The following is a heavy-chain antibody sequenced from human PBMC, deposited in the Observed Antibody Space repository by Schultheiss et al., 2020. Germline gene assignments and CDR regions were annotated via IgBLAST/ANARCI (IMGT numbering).Heavy chain of an antibody. V-gene: IGHV3-48*04. Sequence: GESLKISCAASGFTFSSYSMNWVRQAPGKGLEWVSYISSSSSTIYYADSVRGRFTISRDNTKNSLYLQMNSLTAEDTAVYYCANTAIGYWGQGTLVTVSS. J-gene: IGHJ4*02. CDR3: ANTAIGY. CDR1: GFTFSSYS. D-gene: IGHD4-17*01. CDR2: ISSSSSTI.